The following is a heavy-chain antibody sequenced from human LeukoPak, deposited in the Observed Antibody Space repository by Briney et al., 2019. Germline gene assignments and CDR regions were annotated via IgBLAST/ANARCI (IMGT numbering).Heavy chain of an antibody. Sequence: PSQTLSLTCTVSGGSISSGGYYWSWIRQHPGKGLEWIGYIYYSGSTYYNPSLKSRVTISLDTSKNQFSLKLSSVTAADTAVYYCARSVEMATIQTFDYWGQGTLVTVSS. V-gene: IGHV4-31*03. CDR2: IYYSGST. D-gene: IGHD5-24*01. CDR1: GGSISSGGYY. CDR3: ARSVEMATIQTFDY. J-gene: IGHJ4*02.